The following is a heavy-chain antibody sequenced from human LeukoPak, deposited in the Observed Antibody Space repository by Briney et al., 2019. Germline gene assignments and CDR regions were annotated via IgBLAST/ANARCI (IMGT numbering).Heavy chain of an antibody. CDR1: GFTFSNYG. Sequence: GGSLRLSCSASGFTFSNYGMHWVRQAPGKGLEYVSAISGNGGSTHYADSVKGRFTTSRDNSKNTLYLQMSSLRAEDTAVYYCVKEHCSSTSCFYFDYWGQGTLVTVSS. CDR2: ISGNGGST. D-gene: IGHD2-2*01. CDR3: VKEHCSSTSCFYFDY. V-gene: IGHV3-64D*06. J-gene: IGHJ4*02.